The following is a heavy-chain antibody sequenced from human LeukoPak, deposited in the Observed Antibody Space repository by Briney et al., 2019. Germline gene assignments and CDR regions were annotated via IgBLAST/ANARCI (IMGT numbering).Heavy chain of an antibody. CDR3: ARDPKWLGDTFDI. J-gene: IGHJ3*02. D-gene: IGHD6-19*01. Sequence: TASETLSLTYIVSGDSISSSSYYWGWIRQPPGKGLEWIASIYHSGTTYYNPSLKSRVTISIDTSKNQFSLDLNSVTAADTAVYYCARDPKWLGDTFDIWGQGTMVTVSS. V-gene: IGHV4-39*07. CDR1: GDSISSSSYY. CDR2: IYHSGTT.